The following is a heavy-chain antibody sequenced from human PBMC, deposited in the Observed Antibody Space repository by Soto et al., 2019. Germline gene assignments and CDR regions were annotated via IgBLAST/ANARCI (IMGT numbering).Heavy chain of an antibody. V-gene: IGHV3-30*18. D-gene: IGHD3-10*01. CDR2: ISYDGSNK. CDR3: AKDEVGGSGSYYNAGSYYYYYYMDV. J-gene: IGHJ6*03. Sequence: GGSLRLSCAASGFTFSSYGMHWVRQAPGKGLEWVAVISYDGSNKYYADSVKGRFTISRDNSKNTLYLQMNSLRAEDTAVYYCAKDEVGGSGSYYNAGSYYYYYYMDVWGKGTTVTVSS. CDR1: GFTFSSYG.